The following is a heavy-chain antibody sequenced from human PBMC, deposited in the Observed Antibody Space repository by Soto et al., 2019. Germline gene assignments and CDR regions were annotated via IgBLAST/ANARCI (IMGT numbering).Heavy chain of an antibody. CDR1: GFTFDDYT. D-gene: IGHD3-22*01. Sequence: GGSPRLSCAASGFTFDDYTMHWVRQAPGKGLEWVSLISWDGGSTYYADSVKGRFTISRDNSKNSLYLQMNSLRTEDTALYYCAKGSYDSSGYYTGLFDYWGQGTLVTVSS. CDR3: AKGSYDSSGYYTGLFDY. V-gene: IGHV3-43*01. J-gene: IGHJ4*02. CDR2: ISWDGGST.